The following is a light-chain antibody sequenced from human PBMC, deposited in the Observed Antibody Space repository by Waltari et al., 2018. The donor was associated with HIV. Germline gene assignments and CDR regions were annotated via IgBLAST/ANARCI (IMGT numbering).Light chain of an antibody. V-gene: IGLV8-61*01. Sequence: QTVVTQEPSFSVSPGGTVTLTCGFNSGPVSTSYYPSWYQPTPGQTPRTLIYSTNTRSSGVPDRFSGSILGNKAALTITGAQADDESDYYCVLYMGGGIWVFGGGTKVTVL. J-gene: IGLJ3*02. CDR1: SGPVSTSYY. CDR3: VLYMGGGIWV. CDR2: STN.